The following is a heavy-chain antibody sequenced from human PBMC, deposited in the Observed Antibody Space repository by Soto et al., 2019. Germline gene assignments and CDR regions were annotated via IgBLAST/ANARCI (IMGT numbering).Heavy chain of an antibody. J-gene: IGHJ6*02. Sequence: PSETLSLTCTVSGGSVSSGSYYWSWIRQPPGKGLEWIGYIYYSGSTNYNPSLKSRVTISVDTSKNQFSLKLSSVTAADTAVYYCVRDSVGIAVAGTINYYYYGMDVWGQGTTVTVSS. CDR3: VRDSVGIAVAGTINYYYYGMDV. D-gene: IGHD6-19*01. V-gene: IGHV4-61*01. CDR1: GGSVSSGSYY. CDR2: IYYSGST.